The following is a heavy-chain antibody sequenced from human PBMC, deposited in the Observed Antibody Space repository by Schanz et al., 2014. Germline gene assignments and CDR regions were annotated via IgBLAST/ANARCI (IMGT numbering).Heavy chain of an antibody. CDR2: ISGTGSTP. V-gene: IGHV3-23*04. CDR3: ASGNAVWSGSDRKYYFDY. D-gene: IGHD1-26*01. CDR1: GFTFSNYA. Sequence: EVQLVESGGDLVQPGGSLSLSCAASGFTFSNYAMSWVRQAPGKGLDWDSIISGTGSTPNYADSVKGRYTISRDKSKNTLYLQMNSLRAEDTAIYYCASGNAVWSGSDRKYYFDYWGQGTLVTVSS. J-gene: IGHJ4*02.